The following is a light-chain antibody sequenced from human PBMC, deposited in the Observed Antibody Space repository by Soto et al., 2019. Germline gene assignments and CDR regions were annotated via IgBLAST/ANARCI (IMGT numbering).Light chain of an antibody. Sequence: QSALTQPASVSGSPGQSITISCTGTSSDVGGYNYVSWYQHHPGKAPKLMLYEVHNRPSGVSNRFSGSKSGNTASLTISGLQAEDEADYYCNSYTSSSTLVFGGGTNVTVL. CDR1: SSDVGGYNY. V-gene: IGLV2-14*01. CDR3: NSYTSSSTLV. J-gene: IGLJ2*01. CDR2: EVH.